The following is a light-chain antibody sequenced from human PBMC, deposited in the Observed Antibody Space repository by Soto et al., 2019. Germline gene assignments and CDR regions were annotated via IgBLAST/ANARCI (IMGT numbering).Light chain of an antibody. CDR2: KAS. V-gene: IGKV1-5*03. CDR3: QQYNSYPGT. J-gene: IGKJ1*01. Sequence: DIQMTQSPSTLSASVGDRVTITCRASQSISSWLAWYQQKPGKAPKLLIYKASSLESGVTSSFSGSGSGTELTLTISSLQPDDFATDYCQQYNSYPGTCGQGTKVEIK. CDR1: QSISSW.